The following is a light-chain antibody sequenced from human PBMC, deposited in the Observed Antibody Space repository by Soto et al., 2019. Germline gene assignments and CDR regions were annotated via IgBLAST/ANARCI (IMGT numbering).Light chain of an antibody. CDR1: SSDVGGYNY. J-gene: IGLJ1*01. CDR2: AVN. V-gene: IGLV2-14*01. CDR3: NSYTSTYTFV. Sequence: QSALTQPASVSGSPGQSITISCTGTSSDVGGYNYVSWYQHHPGKAPKLIIYAVNNRTSEVSNRFSGSKSGNTASLTISGLQPEDEADYYCNSYTSTYTFVLGTGTKVTVL.